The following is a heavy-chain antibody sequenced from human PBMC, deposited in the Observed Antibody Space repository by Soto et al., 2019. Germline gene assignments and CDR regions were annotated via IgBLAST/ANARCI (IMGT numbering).Heavy chain of an antibody. D-gene: IGHD6-6*01. CDR3: ARDRGPRYSSSTGGFDP. J-gene: IGHJ5*02. CDR1: GGSNSSGDYY. CDR2: IYYSGST. V-gene: IGHV4-30-4*01. Sequence: PSETLSLTCTVSGGSNSSGDYYWSWIRQPPGKGLEWIGYIYYSGSTYYNPSLKSRVTISVDTSKNQFSLKLSSVTAADTAVYYCARDRGPRYSSSTGGFDPWGQGTLVTVSS.